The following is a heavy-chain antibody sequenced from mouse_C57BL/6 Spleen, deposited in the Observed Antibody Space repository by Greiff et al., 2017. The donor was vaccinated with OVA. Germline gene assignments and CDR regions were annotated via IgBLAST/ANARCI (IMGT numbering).Heavy chain of an antibody. CDR2: ISSGSSTI. CDR3: ASGAPLYAMDY. J-gene: IGHJ4*01. CDR1: GFTFSDYG. Sequence: EVKLEESGGGLVKPGGSLKLSCAASGFTFSDYGMHWVRQAPEKGLEWVAYISSGSSTISYADTVKGRFTISRDNAKNTLFLQMTSLRSEDTAMYYCASGAPLYAMDYWGQGTSGTVSA. V-gene: IGHV5-17*01. D-gene: IGHD3-1*01.